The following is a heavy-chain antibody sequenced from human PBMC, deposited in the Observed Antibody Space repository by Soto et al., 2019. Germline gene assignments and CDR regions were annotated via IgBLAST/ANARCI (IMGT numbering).Heavy chain of an antibody. CDR3: ARSAPPIDY. V-gene: IGHV1-3*01. J-gene: IGHJ4*02. Sequence: QVQLVQSGAEVKKPGASVKVSCKASGYTFTIYAMHWVRQAPGQRLEWMGWINDGNGNTKYSQKFPSSVTITRDNSESTDYMERSSLRSEDTAVYYCARSAPPIDYWGQGTLVTVSS. CDR2: INDGNGNT. CDR1: GYTFTIYA.